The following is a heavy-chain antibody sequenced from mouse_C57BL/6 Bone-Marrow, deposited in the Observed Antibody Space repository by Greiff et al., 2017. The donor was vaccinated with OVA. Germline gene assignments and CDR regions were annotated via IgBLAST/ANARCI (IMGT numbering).Heavy chain of an antibody. CDR3: ARGWLLYFDY. Sequence: QVQLQQPGAELVRPGSSVKLSCKASGYTFTSYWMHWVKQRPIQGLEWIGNIDPSDSDTHYNQKFKDKATLTVDKSSSTAYMQLSSLTSEDSAVYYYARGWLLYFDYWGQGTTLTVSS. V-gene: IGHV1-52*01. CDR1: GYTFTSYW. CDR2: IDPSDSDT. D-gene: IGHD2-3*01. J-gene: IGHJ2*01.